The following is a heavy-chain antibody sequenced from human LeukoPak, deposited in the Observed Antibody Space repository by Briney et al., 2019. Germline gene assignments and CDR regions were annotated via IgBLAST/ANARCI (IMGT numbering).Heavy chain of an antibody. V-gene: IGHV4-30-2*01. CDR2: IYHSGNV. J-gene: IGHJ3*02. CDR3: ARDPGDI. Sequence: SETLSLTCTVSGGSITSGGYYWSWIRQPPGKGLEWIGYIYHSGNVYESANTFYNPSLKSRVTISVDRSKNQFFLDLKSVTAADTAIYYCARDPGDIWGQGTMVTVSS. CDR1: GGSITSGGYY.